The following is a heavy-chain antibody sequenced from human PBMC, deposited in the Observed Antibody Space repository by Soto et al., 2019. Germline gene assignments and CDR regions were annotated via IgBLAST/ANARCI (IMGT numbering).Heavy chain of an antibody. Sequence: SETLSLTCTVSGGSISSGGYYWSWIRQHPGKGLEWIGYIYYSGSTYYNPSLKSRVTISVDTSKNQFSLKLSSVTAADTAVYYCARDCGITPGDAFDIWGQGTMVTVSS. V-gene: IGHV4-31*03. J-gene: IGHJ3*02. CDR3: ARDCGITPGDAFDI. CDR2: IYYSGST. D-gene: IGHD3-10*01. CDR1: GGSISSGGYY.